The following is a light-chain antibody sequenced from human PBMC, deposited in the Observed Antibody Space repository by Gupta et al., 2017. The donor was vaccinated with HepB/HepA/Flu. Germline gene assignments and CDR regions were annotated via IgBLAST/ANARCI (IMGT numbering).Light chain of an antibody. CDR3: QAWDSSACVV. CDR2: RDS. CDR1: DIESKN. V-gene: IGLV3-9*01. J-gene: IGLJ2*01. Sequence: SYELTQPVVVPLVPGQTASITCGAKDIESKNVHWYQQKPGQAPVLVIYRDSNRPSGIPERFSGSNSGNTATLTISGAQARDEADYYCQAWDSSACVVFGGGTKLTVL.